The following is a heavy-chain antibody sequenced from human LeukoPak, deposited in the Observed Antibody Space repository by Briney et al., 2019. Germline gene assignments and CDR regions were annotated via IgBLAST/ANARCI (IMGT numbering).Heavy chain of an antibody. CDR3: AAYCGTSTCSGEGLDY. Sequence: PSETLSLTRTVSGGSISSYYWSWIRQPPGKGLEWIGYIYHSGSTNYNPSLKSRVTMSVDTSKNQFSLKLSPVTAADTAVYYCAAYCGTSTCSGEGLDYWGQGTLVTVSS. V-gene: IGHV4-59*01. J-gene: IGHJ4*02. D-gene: IGHD2-21*01. CDR1: GGSISSYY. CDR2: IYHSGST.